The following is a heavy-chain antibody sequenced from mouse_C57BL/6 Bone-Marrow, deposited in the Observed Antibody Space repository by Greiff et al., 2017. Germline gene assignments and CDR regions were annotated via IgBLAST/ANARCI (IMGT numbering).Heavy chain of an antibody. CDR1: GYSITSGYY. D-gene: IGHD2-5*01. Sequence: EVQLVESGPGLVKPSQSLSLTCSVTGYSITSGYYWNWIRQFPGNKLEWMGYISYDGSNNYNPSLKNRISITRDTSKNQFFLKLNSVTTEDTATYYCARGGFYSNLDYWCQGTTLTVSS. CDR3: ARGGFYSNLDY. V-gene: IGHV3-6*01. J-gene: IGHJ2*01. CDR2: ISYDGSN.